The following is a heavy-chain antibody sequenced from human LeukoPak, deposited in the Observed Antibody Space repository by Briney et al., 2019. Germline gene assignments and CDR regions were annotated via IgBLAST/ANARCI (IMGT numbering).Heavy chain of an antibody. CDR1: GGSMSNYY. D-gene: IGHD2-2*01. V-gene: IGHV4-4*07. J-gene: IGHJ3*02. Sequence: SETLSLTCTVSGGSMSNYYWSWIRQPAGKGLEWIGRIYTSGSSTYNPSLKSRVTMSVDTSKNQFSLKPSSVTAADTAVYYCARLSVPDAEGAFDIWGQGTLVTVSS. CDR3: ARLSVPDAEGAFDI. CDR2: IYTSGSS.